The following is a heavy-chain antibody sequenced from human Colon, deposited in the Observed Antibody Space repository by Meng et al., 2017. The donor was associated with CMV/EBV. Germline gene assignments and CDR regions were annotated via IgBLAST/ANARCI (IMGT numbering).Heavy chain of an antibody. CDR2: IYYSGST. CDR3: ASSIAKYYYGMDV. D-gene: IGHD6-13*01. CDR1: GGSISSSSYY. V-gene: IGHV4-39*07. J-gene: IGHJ6*02. Sequence: SEMSLTCTVSGGSISSSSYYWGWIRQPPGKGLEWIVSIYYSGSTYYNPSLKSRVTISVDTSKNQFSLKLSSVTAADTAVYYCASSIAKYYYGMDVWGQGTTVTVSS.